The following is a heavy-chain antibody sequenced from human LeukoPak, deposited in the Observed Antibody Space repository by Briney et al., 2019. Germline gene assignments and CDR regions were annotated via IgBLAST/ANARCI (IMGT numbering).Heavy chain of an antibody. CDR1: GGSISSYY. V-gene: IGHV4-59*01. CDR3: ATLVTSDWYFDL. D-gene: IGHD3-9*01. Sequence: PSETLSLTCTVSGGSISSYYWSWIRQPPGKGLEWIGYIYYSGSTNYNPSLKSRVTISVDTSKNQFSLKLNSVTAADTAVYYCATLVTSDWYFDLWGRGTLVTVSS. J-gene: IGHJ2*01. CDR2: IYYSGST.